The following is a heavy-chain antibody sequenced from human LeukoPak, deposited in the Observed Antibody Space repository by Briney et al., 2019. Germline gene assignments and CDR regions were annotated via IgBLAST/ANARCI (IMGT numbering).Heavy chain of an antibody. CDR3: ARVLGYCSGGSCYGACGMDV. D-gene: IGHD2-15*01. CDR2: ISYDGSNK. CDR1: GFTFSSYA. J-gene: IGHJ6*02. V-gene: IGHV3-30*04. Sequence: GRSLRLSCAASGFTFSSYAMHWVRQAPGKGLEWVAVISYDGSNKYYADSVKGRFTISRDNSKNTLYLQMNSLRTEDTAVYYCARVLGYCSGGSCYGACGMDVWGQGTTVTVSS.